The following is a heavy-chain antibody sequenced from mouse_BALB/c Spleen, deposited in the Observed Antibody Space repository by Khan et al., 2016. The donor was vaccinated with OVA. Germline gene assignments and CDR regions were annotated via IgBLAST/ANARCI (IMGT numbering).Heavy chain of an antibody. CDR1: GFTFSSYG. D-gene: IGHD3-3*01. CDR2: INSNGGIT. CDR3: ARGLGAIGY. Sequence: EVELVESGGGLVQPGGSLKLSCAASGFTFSSYGMSWVRQTPDKRLESVATINSNGGITYYPDSVKGRFTISRDNAKHTLYLQMSSLKSEDTAMYYCARGLGAIGYWGQGTLVTVS. V-gene: IGHV5-6-3*01. J-gene: IGHJ3*01.